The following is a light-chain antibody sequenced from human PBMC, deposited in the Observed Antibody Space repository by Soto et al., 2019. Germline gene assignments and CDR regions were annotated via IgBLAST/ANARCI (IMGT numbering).Light chain of an antibody. CDR1: QSVTID. V-gene: IGKV3-15*01. Sequence: EVVMTQSPATLSAFPGERATLSCRASQSVTIDLAWYQQTPGQAPRLLIYATSTRATGIPARFSGSGSGTECTLTISSLQSDDFAVYYCQQYSNWPPITFGQGTRLEIK. J-gene: IGKJ5*01. CDR3: QQYSNWPPIT. CDR2: ATS.